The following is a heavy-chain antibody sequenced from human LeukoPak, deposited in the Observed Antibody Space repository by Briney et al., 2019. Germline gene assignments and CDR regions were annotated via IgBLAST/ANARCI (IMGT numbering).Heavy chain of an antibody. V-gene: IGHV3-48*01. Sequence: GGSLRLSCAASGFTFSSYSMNWVRQAPGKGLEWVSYISSSGSTIYYADSVKGRFTISRDNAKNSLYLQMNSLRGEDTAVYYCARAAPYSSSFKYFQHWGQGTLVTVSS. CDR2: ISSSGSTI. J-gene: IGHJ1*01. CDR1: GFTFSSYS. CDR3: ARAAPYSSSFKYFQH. D-gene: IGHD6-13*01.